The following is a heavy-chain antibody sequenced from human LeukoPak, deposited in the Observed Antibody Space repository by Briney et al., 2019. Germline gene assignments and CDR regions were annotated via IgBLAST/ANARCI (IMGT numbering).Heavy chain of an antibody. CDR1: GGTFNSYA. CDR3: ASRRGFEAWFDL. J-gene: IGHJ5*02. Sequence: GASVKVSCKASGGTFNSYAINWVRQAPGQGLEWMGVIIPIFGTTNYAQTFQGRVTITADESTSTAYMELSSLRSEDTAVYYCASRRGFEAWFDLWGQGTLVTVSS. D-gene: IGHD3-9*01. V-gene: IGHV1-69*13. CDR2: IIPIFGTT.